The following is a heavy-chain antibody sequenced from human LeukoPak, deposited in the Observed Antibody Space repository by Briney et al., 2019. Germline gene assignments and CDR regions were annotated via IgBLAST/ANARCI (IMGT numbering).Heavy chain of an antibody. J-gene: IGHJ4*02. V-gene: IGHV3-30-3*01. CDR1: GFTFSYYA. Sequence: GGSLRLSCAASGFTFSYYALDWVRHAPGKGLEWVAVILSDGSNAYYADSVRGRFTISRDNSKNTLYLQMNSLRVEDTALYYCASEFSSGWFAADYWGQGALVTVSS. D-gene: IGHD6-19*01. CDR2: ILSDGSNA. CDR3: ASEFSSGWFAADY.